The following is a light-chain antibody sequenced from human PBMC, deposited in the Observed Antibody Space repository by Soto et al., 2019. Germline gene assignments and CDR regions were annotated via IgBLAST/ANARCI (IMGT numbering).Light chain of an antibody. CDR2: GAS. Sequence: ENVFTQSPGTLSLSPGERATLSCRASQSVAGSYLAWYQQKPGQAPRLLIFGASSRATGIPDKFSGSGSGTDFTLTISRLEPEDFAVYYCQQYASSPWTFGQGTKVDI. V-gene: IGKV3-20*01. J-gene: IGKJ1*01. CDR1: QSVAGSY. CDR3: QQYASSPWT.